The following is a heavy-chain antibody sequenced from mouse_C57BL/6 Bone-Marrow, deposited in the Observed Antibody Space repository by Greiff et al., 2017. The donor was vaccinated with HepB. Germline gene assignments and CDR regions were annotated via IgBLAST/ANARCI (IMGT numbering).Heavy chain of an antibody. J-gene: IGHJ4*01. V-gene: IGHV1-55*01. CDR2: VFPGSGGS. D-gene: IGHD1-1*01. CDR3: ARCYGSSGRALDY. CDR1: GYTFTNNW. Sequence: QVQLKQPVAELVKPGASVKMSCRASGYTFTNNWITWVRQRPGKGLEWIGDVFPGSGGSNNNEKFKRRATLTVDTASSTAYMQLSSLTSEDSAVYYCARCYGSSGRALDYWGQGTSVTVSS.